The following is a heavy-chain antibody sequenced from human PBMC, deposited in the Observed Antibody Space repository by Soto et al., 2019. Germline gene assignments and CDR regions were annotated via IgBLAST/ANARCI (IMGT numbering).Heavy chain of an antibody. CDR3: ARRVKSGSGRRPAYYFDY. J-gene: IGHJ4*02. CDR1: GDSISSYY. V-gene: IGHV4-59*01. D-gene: IGHD3-10*01. Sequence: QVQLQESGPGLVKPSETLSLTCTVSGDSISSYYWSWIRQPPGKGLEWIGYMSYSGSTNYNPSLKSRVTISSDTSKNQFSLKLSSVTAADTAVYYCARRVKSGSGRRPAYYFDYWGQGSLVTVSS. CDR2: MSYSGST.